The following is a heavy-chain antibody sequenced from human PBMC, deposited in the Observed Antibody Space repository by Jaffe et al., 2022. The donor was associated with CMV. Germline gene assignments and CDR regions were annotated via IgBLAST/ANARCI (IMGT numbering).Heavy chain of an antibody. CDR1: GFTFGDYA. CDR3: TRDTGSGWYVDYYYYMDV. Sequence: EVQLVESGGGLVQPGRSLRLSCTASGFTFGDYAMSWVRQAPGKGLEWVGFIRSKAYGGTTEYAASVKGRFTISRDDSKSIAYLQMNSLKTEDTAVYYCTRDTGSGWYVDYYYYMDVWGKGTTVTVSS. V-gene: IGHV3-49*04. D-gene: IGHD6-19*01. CDR2: IRSKAYGGTT. J-gene: IGHJ6*03.